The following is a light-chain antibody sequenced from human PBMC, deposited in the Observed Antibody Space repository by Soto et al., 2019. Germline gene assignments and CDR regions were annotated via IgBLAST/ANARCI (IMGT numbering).Light chain of an antibody. CDR1: QFISSW. V-gene: IGKV1-5*03. J-gene: IGKJ1*01. Sequence: DIHVTQSPSTLSASVVDRFTITCRASQFISSWLAWYQQKPGKAPKLLIYKASSLESGVPSRFSGSGSGTEFTLTISSLQPDDFATYYCQQYNSYSRTFGQGTKV. CDR2: KAS. CDR3: QQYNSYSRT.